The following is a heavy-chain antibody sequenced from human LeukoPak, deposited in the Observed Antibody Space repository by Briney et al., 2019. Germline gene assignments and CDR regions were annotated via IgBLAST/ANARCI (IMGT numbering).Heavy chain of an antibody. CDR2: IYYSGST. V-gene: IGHV4-39*07. CDR1: GGSISSSSYY. CDR3: ARRRRIAVAEPFDY. D-gene: IGHD6-19*01. J-gene: IGHJ4*02. Sequence: SETLSLTCTVSGGSISSSSYYWGWIRQPPGKGLEWIGSIYYSGSTCYNPSLKSRVTISVDTSKNQFSLKLSSVTAADTAVYYCARRRRIAVAEPFDYWGQGTLVTVSS.